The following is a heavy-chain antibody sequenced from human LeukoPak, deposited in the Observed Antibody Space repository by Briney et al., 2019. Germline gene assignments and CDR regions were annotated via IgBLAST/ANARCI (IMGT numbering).Heavy chain of an antibody. Sequence: GGSLRLSCAASGFTFSSYGMSWVRQAPGKGLEWVSGISGSGGSTYYADSVKGRFTISRDNSKNTLYLQMNSLRAEYTAVYYCAKAVSCSSTSCYRSYGMDVWGQGTTVTVSS. V-gene: IGHV3-23*01. CDR1: GFTFSSYG. D-gene: IGHD2-2*02. J-gene: IGHJ6*02. CDR2: ISGSGGST. CDR3: AKAVSCSSTSCYRSYGMDV.